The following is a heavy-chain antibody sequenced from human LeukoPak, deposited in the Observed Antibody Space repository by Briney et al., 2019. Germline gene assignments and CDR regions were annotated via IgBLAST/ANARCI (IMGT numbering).Heavy chain of an antibody. CDR3: ARDPDMGFGDTRDY. D-gene: IGHD3-10*01. CDR1: GFTFSSYS. J-gene: IGHJ4*02. CDR2: IKQDGSEK. V-gene: IGHV3-7*01. Sequence: PGGSLRLSCAASGFTFSSYSMSWVRQAPGKGLEWVANIKQDGSEKYYVDSVKGRFTISRDNAKNSLYLQMNSLRAEDTAVYYCARDPDMGFGDTRDYWGQGTLVTVSS.